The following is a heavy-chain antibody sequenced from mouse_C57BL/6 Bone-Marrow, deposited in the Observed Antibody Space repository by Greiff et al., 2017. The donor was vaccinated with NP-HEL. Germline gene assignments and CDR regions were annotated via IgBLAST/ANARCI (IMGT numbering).Heavy chain of an antibody. CDR2: INPGSGGT. J-gene: IGHJ4*01. D-gene: IGHD2-3*01. V-gene: IGHV1-54*01. CDR1: GYAFTNYL. CDR3: AREGNGYYVYYAMDY. Sequence: QVQLQQSGAELVRPGTSVKVSCKASGYAFTNYLIEWVKQRPGQGLEWIGVINPGSGGTNYNEKFKGKATLTADKSSSTAYMQLSSLTSEDSAVYFCAREGNGYYVYYAMDYWGQGTSVTVPS.